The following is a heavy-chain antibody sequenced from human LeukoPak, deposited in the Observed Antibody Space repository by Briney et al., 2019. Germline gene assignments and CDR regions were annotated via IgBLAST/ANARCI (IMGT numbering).Heavy chain of an antibody. CDR1: GYTFTSYY. CDR3: ARGITMARGALDP. Sequence: ASVKVSCKASGYTFTSYYMHWVRQAPGQGLEWMGIINPSGGSTSYAQKFQGRVTMTRDMSTSTVYMELSSLRSDDTAVYYCARGITMARGALDPWGQGTLVTVSS. D-gene: IGHD3-10*01. V-gene: IGHV1-46*01. J-gene: IGHJ5*02. CDR2: INPSGGST.